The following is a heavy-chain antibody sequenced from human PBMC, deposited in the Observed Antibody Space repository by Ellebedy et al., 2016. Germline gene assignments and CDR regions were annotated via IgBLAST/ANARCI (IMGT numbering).Heavy chain of an antibody. D-gene: IGHD3-22*01. V-gene: IGHV3-23*01. CDR2: ISGSGGST. Sequence: GGSLRLSXAASGFTFSSYAMSWVRQAPGKGLEWVSAISGSGGSTYYADSVKGRFTISRDNSKNTLYLQMNSLRAEDTAVYYCAKGFDYYDSSGFDYWGQGTLVTVSS. CDR3: AKGFDYYDSSGFDY. J-gene: IGHJ4*02. CDR1: GFTFSSYA.